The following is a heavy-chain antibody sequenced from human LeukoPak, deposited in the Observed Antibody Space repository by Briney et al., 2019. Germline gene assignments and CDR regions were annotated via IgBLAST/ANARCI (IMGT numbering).Heavy chain of an antibody. CDR3: ARGGGLDV. J-gene: IGHJ6*02. CDR2: ISASGSNT. D-gene: IGHD3-16*01. CDR1: GVRFSNYA. V-gene: IGHV3-23*01. Sequence: GGSLRLSCAVSGVRFSNYAMTWVRQAPGKGLEWVSTISASGSNTYYADSVKGRFTISRDNAKNSLYLQMSNLRAEDTAVYFCARGGGLDVWGQGATVTVSS.